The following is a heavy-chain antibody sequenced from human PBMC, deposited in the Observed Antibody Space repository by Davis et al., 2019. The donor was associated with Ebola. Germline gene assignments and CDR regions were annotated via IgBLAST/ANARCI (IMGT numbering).Heavy chain of an antibody. CDR2: ISAYNGNT. D-gene: IGHD6-13*01. V-gene: IGHV1-18*01. J-gene: IGHJ5*02. CDR1: GYTFTSCG. CDR3: ARASPLAAAGTFDP. Sequence: ASVKVSCKASGYTFTSCGISWVRQAPGQGLEWMGWISAYNGNTNYAQKLQGRVTMTTDTSTSTAYMELRSLRSDDTAVYYCARASPLAAAGTFDPWGQGTLVTVSS.